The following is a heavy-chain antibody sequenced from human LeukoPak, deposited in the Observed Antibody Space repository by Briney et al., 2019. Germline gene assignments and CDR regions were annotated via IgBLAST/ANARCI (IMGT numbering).Heavy chain of an antibody. D-gene: IGHD2-2*01. CDR1: GGTFSSYT. CDR2: IIPILGIA. Sequence: SVKVSCKASGGTFSSYTISWVRQAPGQGLEWMGRIIPILGIANYAQKFQGRVTITADKSTSTAYMELSSLGPEDTAVYYCARDHPGPLVVVPAAAFDYWGQGTLVTVSS. V-gene: IGHV1-69*04. CDR3: ARDHPGPLVVVPAAAFDY. J-gene: IGHJ4*02.